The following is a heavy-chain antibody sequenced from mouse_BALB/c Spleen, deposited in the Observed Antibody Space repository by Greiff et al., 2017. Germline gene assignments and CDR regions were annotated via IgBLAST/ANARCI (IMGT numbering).Heavy chain of an antibody. J-gene: IGHJ2*01. V-gene: IGHV1-9*01. D-gene: IGHD1-2*01. Sequence: QVQLKQSGAELMKPGASVKISCKATGFTFSSYWIEWVKQRPGHGLEWIGEILPGSGSTNYNEKFKGKATFTADTSSNTAYMQLSSLTSEDSAVYYCSRSYYGYYFDYWGQGTTLTVSS. CDR1: GFTFSSYW. CDR3: SRSYYGYYFDY. CDR2: ILPGSGST.